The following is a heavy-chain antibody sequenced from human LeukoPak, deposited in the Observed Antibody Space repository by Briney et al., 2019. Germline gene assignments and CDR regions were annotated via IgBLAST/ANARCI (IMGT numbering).Heavy chain of an antibody. D-gene: IGHD2-2*01. V-gene: IGHV4-30-2*01. CDR3: ARERAPAAYHFDN. J-gene: IGHJ4*02. CDR2: IYHTGST. Sequence: SETLSLTCTVSGGSISSGGHYWNWIRQPPGKGLEWIGYIYHTGSTYYNPSLKSRLTISVDRSKNLFFLKLTSVTAADTAVYFCARERAPAAYHFDNWGQGTLVTVSS. CDR1: GGSISSGGHY.